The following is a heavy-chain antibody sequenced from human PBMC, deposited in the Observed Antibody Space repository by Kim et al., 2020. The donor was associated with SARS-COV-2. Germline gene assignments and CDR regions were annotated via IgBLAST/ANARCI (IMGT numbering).Heavy chain of an antibody. CDR3: ARDDLIVATKFDY. Sequence: SETLSLTCAVYGGSFSGYYWSWIRQPPGKGLEWIGEINHSGSTNYNPSLKSRVTISVDTSKNQFSLKLSSVTAADTAVYYCARDDLIVATKFDYWGQGTL. D-gene: IGHD5-12*01. V-gene: IGHV4-34*01. CDR2: INHSGST. CDR1: GGSFSGYY. J-gene: IGHJ4*02.